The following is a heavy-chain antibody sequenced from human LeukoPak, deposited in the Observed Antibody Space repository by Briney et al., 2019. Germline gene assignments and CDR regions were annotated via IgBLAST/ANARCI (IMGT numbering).Heavy chain of an antibody. J-gene: IGHJ4*02. CDR1: GYTFTSYD. CDR3: ARGATLLSHKWSY. D-gene: IGHD1-26*01. CDR2: MNPNSGNT. V-gene: IGHV1-8*01. Sequence: ASVKVSCKASGYTFTSYDINWVRQATGQGLEWMGWMNPNSGNTGYAQKFQGRVTITADESTSTAYMELSSLRSEDTAVYYCARGATLLSHKWSYWGQGTLVTVSS.